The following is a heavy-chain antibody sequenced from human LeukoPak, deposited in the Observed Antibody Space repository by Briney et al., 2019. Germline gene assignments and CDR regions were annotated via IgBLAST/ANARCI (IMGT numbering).Heavy chain of an antibody. CDR3: VKDSPPRYSGSPPAY. Sequence: GGSLRLSCAASGFTFSTYWMSWVRQAPGKGLEWVANINKDGGEKYYVDSVKGRFTISRDNAKNSLYLRMNSLRADDTAVYYCVKDSPPRYSGSPPAYWGQGTLVTVSS. CDR1: GFTFSTYW. CDR2: INKDGGEK. D-gene: IGHD1-26*01. V-gene: IGHV3-7*03. J-gene: IGHJ4*02.